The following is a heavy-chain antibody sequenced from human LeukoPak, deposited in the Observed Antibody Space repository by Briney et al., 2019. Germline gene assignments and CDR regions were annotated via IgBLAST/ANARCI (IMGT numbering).Heavy chain of an antibody. CDR1: GGSISSYY. Sequence: PSEALSLTCTVSGGSISSYYWSWIRQPPGKGLEWIGYIYYSGSTNYNPSLKSRVTISVDTPKNQFSLKLSSVTAADTAVYYCARTQDAFDIWGQGTMVTVSS. CDR3: ARTQDAFDI. V-gene: IGHV4-59*01. CDR2: IYYSGST. J-gene: IGHJ3*02.